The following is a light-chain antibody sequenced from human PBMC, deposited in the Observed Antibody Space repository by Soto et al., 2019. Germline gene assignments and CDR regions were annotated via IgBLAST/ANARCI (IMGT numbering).Light chain of an antibody. CDR2: DAS. V-gene: IGKV3-11*01. CDR1: QSVSSY. J-gene: IGKJ1*01. Sequence: EIVLTQSPATLSLSPGXRATLSCRASQSVSSYLAWYQQKPGQAPRLLIYDASNRATGIPARFSGSGSGTDFTLTISSLEPEDFAVYYCQQRRTFGQGTKV. CDR3: QQRRT.